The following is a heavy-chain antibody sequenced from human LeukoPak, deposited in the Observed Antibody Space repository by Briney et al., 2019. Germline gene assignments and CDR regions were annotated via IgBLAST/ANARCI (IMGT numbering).Heavy chain of an antibody. Sequence: PGGSLRLSCAASGFTFSSYWMSWVRQAPGKGLEWVANIKQDGSEKYYVDSVKGRFTISRDNAKNSLYLQMNSLRAEDTAVYYCARDGDMVRGVIIRGDDYWGQGTLVTVSS. V-gene: IGHV3-7*01. CDR3: ARDGDMVRGVIIRGDDY. CDR1: GFTFSSYW. D-gene: IGHD3-10*01. J-gene: IGHJ4*02. CDR2: IKQDGSEK.